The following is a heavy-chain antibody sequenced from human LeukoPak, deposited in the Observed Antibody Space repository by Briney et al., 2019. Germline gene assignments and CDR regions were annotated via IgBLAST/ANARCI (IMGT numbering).Heavy chain of an antibody. D-gene: IGHD6-19*01. J-gene: IGHJ4*02. CDR3: AKAEALVRAGFDY. CDR2: ISGSGGST. Sequence: GGSLRLSCAASGFTFSSYAMSWVRQAPGKGLEWVSAISGSGGSTFYADSVKGRFTISRDNSKNTLYLQMNSLRAVDTAVYYCAKAEALVRAGFDYWGQGTLVTVSS. CDR1: GFTFSSYA. V-gene: IGHV3-23*01.